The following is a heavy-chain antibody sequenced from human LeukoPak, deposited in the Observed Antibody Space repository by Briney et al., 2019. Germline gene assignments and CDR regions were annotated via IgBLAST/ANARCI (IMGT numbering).Heavy chain of an antibody. V-gene: IGHV3-74*01. CDR1: GFTFSSYW. D-gene: IGHD6-13*01. J-gene: IGHJ5*02. CDR2: INSDGSST. CDR3: ERGSRRPSSSWSSNWFDP. Sequence: PGGSLRLSCAASGFTFSSYWMHWVRQAPGKGLVWVSRINSDGSSTSYADSVKGRFTISRDNAKNTLYLQMNSLRAEDTAVYYCERGSRRPSSSWSSNWFDPWGQGTLVTVSS.